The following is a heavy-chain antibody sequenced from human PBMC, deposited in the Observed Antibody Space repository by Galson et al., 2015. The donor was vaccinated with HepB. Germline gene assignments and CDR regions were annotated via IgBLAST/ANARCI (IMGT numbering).Heavy chain of an antibody. J-gene: IGHJ4*02. CDR1: GFTFSGSA. D-gene: IGHD3-10*01. Sequence: SLRLSCAASGFTFSGSAMHWVRQASGKGLEWVGRIRSKGNSHATAYAASVKGRFTISRDDSKNTACLQMNSLKPEDTAVYYCTRDTGDYYGSGDYWGQGTLVTVSS. CDR3: TRDTGDYYGSGDY. CDR2: IRSKGNSHAT. V-gene: IGHV3-73*01.